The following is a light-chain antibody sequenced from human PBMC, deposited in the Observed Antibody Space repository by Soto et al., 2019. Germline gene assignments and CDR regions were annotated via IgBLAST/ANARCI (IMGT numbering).Light chain of an antibody. CDR1: QSVGSSH. J-gene: IGKJ4*01. CDR2: GAS. V-gene: IGKV3-20*01. Sequence: EIVLTQSPGTLSLSPGERATLSCRASQSVGSSHLAWYQQKPGQAPRLLIYGASSRATGIPDRFSGSGSGTDFTLTISRLEPEDFVVYYCQQYGSSPPLTFGGGTKVEIK. CDR3: QQYGSSPPLT.